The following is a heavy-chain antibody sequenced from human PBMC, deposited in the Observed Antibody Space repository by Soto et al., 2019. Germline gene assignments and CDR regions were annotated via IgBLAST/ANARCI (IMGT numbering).Heavy chain of an antibody. V-gene: IGHV4-59*01. Sequence: QVQLQESGPGLVKPSETLSLTCSVSGGSISSYYWSWIRQPPGKRLEWIGYIYYSGSAKYNPSLKSRVTISVDTSKNQFSLKLSSVTAADTAVYYCALTDLEYSRTYYFDYWGRGTLVTVSS. CDR2: IYYSGSA. CDR1: GGSISSYY. CDR3: ALTDLEYSRTYYFDY. J-gene: IGHJ4*02. D-gene: IGHD6-6*01.